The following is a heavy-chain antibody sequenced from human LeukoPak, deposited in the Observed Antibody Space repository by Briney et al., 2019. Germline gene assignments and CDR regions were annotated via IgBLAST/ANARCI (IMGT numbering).Heavy chain of an antibody. CDR3: ARDLAAAGTNFDL. J-gene: IGHJ2*01. D-gene: IGHD6-13*01. V-gene: IGHV4-59*12. Sequence: PSETLSLTCTVSGESISGFYWNWIRQPPGKGLEWLGYIYYSGSTNYNPSLKSRVTMSVDTSKNQFSLKLTSVTAADTAVYYCARDLAAAGTNFDLWGRGTRVTVSS. CDR2: IYYSGST. CDR1: GESISGFY.